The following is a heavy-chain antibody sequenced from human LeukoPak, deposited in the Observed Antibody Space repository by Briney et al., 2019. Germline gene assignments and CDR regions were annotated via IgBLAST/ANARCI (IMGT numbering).Heavy chain of an antibody. D-gene: IGHD2-2*02. J-gene: IGHJ6*03. CDR2: IKQDGSEK. CDR3: ARDDVVVPAAIDYYYYMDV. CDR1: GFTFSSYW. V-gene: IGHV3-7*01. Sequence: GGSLRLSCAASGFTFSSYWMSWVRQAPGKGLEWVANIKQDGSEKYYVDSVKGRFTISRDNAKNSLYLQMNSLRAEDTAVYYCARDDVVVPAAIDYYYYMDVWGKGTAVTVSS.